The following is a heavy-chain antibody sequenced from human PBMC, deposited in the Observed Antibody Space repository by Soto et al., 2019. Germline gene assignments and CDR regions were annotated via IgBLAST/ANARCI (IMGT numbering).Heavy chain of an antibody. CDR2: IYYSGST. CDR1: GGSISSYY. CDR3: ATSSSSSWYLTAYYYYGMDV. D-gene: IGHD6-13*01. V-gene: IGHV4-59*01. J-gene: IGHJ6*02. Sequence: SETLSLTCTVSGGSISSYYWSWIRQPPGKGLEWIGYIYYSGSTNYNPSLKSRVTISVDTSKNQFSLKLSSVTAADTAVYYCATSSSSSWYLTAYYYYGMDVWGQGTTVTVS.